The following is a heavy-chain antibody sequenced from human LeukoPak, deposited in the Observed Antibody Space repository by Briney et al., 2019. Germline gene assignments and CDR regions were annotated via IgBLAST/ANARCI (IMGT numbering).Heavy chain of an antibody. V-gene: IGHV3-33*01. CDR1: GFTFSSYG. CDR2: IWYDGSNK. CDR3: ARDYYGLFDY. J-gene: IGHJ4*02. D-gene: IGHD4-17*01. Sequence: GGSLRLSCAASGFTFSSYGMHWVRQAPGKGLEWAAVIWYDGSNKYYADSVKGRFTISRDNSKNTLYLQMNSLRAEDTAVYYCARDYYGLFDYWGQGTLVTVSS.